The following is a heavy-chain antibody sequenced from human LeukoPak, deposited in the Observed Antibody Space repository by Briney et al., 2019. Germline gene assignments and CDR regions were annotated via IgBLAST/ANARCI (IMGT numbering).Heavy chain of an antibody. CDR3: ARRRVRQQLSTNWFDP. V-gene: IGHV4-34*01. D-gene: IGHD6-13*01. CDR1: GGSFSGYY. CDR2: INHSGST. J-gene: IGHJ5*02. Sequence: KTSETLSLTCAVYGGSFSGYYWSWIRQPPGKGLEWIGEINHSGSTNYNPSLKSRVTISVDTSKNQFSLKLSSVTAADTAVYYCARRRVRQQLSTNWFDPWGQGTLVTVSS.